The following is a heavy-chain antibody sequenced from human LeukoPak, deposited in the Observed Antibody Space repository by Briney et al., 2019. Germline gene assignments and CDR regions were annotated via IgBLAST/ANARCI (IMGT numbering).Heavy chain of an antibody. J-gene: IGHJ4*02. CDR1: GFTFSSYA. CDR2: ISGSGGST. CDR3: AKDREYYDFWTTDY. D-gene: IGHD3-3*01. V-gene: IGHV3-23*01. Sequence: GGSLRLSCAASGFTFSSYAMSWVRQAPGKGLVWVSAISGSGGSTYYADSVKGRFTIFRDSSKNTLYLQMISLRAEDTAVYYCAKDREYYDFWTTDYWGQGTLVTVSS.